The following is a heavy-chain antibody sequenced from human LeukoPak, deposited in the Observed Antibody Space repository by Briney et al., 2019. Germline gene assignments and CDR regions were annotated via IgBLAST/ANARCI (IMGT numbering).Heavy chain of an antibody. CDR2: ISYDGSKK. Sequence: GGSLRLSCAAAGFIFSSYSMHWVRQAPGRGLEWVAVISYDGSKKYYPESVRGRFTITRDNSKNTLFLQMNSLRAEDTAVYYCARDRSYDFWSGYSTPDYWGQGTLVTVSS. CDR1: GFIFSSYS. D-gene: IGHD3-3*01. J-gene: IGHJ4*02. CDR3: ARDRSYDFWSGYSTPDY. V-gene: IGHV3-30*03.